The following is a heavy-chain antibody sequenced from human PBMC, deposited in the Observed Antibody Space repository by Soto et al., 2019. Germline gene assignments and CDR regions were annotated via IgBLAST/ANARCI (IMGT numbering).Heavy chain of an antibody. V-gene: IGHV3-23*01. Sequence: EVQLLESGGGLVQPGGSLRLSCEASGFSFSSYVLSWVRQAPGKGLEWVSTFSAGGRAYYADSVKGRFTIAKDFSKNTLHLQTNSLRAEDTAVYYCAKESMPEHYGDTLFDHWGQGTRVTVSS. J-gene: IGHJ4*02. CDR2: FSAGGRA. CDR1: GFSFSSYV. D-gene: IGHD4-17*01. CDR3: AKESMPEHYGDTLFDH.